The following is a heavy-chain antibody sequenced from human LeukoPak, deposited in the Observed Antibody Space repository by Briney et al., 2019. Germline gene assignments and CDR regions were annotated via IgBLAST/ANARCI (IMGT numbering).Heavy chain of an antibody. V-gene: IGHV3-74*01. Sequence: GGSLRLSCAASGFTLSGYWMHWVRQAPGEGLVWVSRIDPDGITTNYADSVKGRFTPSRDNARNTLYLQMNSLTAEDTALYYCTRVQAGRSGLMDVWGRGTTVTVSS. CDR3: TRVQAGRSGLMDV. CDR1: GFTLSGYW. J-gene: IGHJ6*02. D-gene: IGHD2-8*02. CDR2: IDPDGITT.